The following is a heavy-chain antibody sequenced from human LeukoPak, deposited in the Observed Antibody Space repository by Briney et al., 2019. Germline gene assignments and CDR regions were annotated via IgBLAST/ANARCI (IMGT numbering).Heavy chain of an antibody. D-gene: IGHD4-23*01. CDR1: GYSISSGYY. J-gene: IGHJ5*02. CDR3: ARDRGGTHRGVWFDP. Sequence: SETLSLTCTVSGYSISSGYYWGWIRQPPGKGLEWIGSIYHSGNTYYNPSLKSRVTISVDTSKNQFSLKLSSVTAADTAVYYCARDRGGTHRGVWFDPWGQGTLVTVSS. V-gene: IGHV4-38-2*02. CDR2: IYHSGNT.